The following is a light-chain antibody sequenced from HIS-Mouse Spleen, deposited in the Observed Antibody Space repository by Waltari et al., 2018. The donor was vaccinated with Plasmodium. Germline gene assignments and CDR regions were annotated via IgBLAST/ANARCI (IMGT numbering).Light chain of an antibody. CDR1: PSVLYSSNNKHY. CDR2: WAS. CDR3: QQYYSTPWT. J-gene: IGKJ1*01. Sequence: DIVMTQSPDSLAVSLDERATINCKSSPSVLYSSNNKHYLAWYQQKPGQPPKLLIYWASTRESGVPDRFSGSGSGTDFTLTISSLQAEDVAVYYCQQYYSTPWTFGQGTKVEIK. V-gene: IGKV4-1*01.